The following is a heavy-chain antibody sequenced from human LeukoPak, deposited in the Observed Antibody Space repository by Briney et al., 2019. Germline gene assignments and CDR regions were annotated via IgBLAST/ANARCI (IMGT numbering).Heavy chain of an antibody. CDR3: ARDRYPTGTALCLFDY. J-gene: IGHJ4*02. CDR1: GFTFSSYS. CDR2: ISSSSSYI. Sequence: PGGSLRLSCAASGFTFSSYSMNWVRQAPGKGLEWVSSISSSSSYIYYADSVKGRFTISRDNAKNSLYLQMNSLRAEDTAVYYCARDRYPTGTALCLFDYWGQGTLVTVSS. V-gene: IGHV3-21*01. D-gene: IGHD1-1*01.